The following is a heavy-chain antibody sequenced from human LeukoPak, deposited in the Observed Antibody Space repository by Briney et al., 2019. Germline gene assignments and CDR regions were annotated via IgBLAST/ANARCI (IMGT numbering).Heavy chain of an antibody. D-gene: IGHD3-16*02. V-gene: IGHV3-43*02. J-gene: IGHJ4*02. CDR3: AKANYDYVWGSYRYDY. CDR2: ISGDGGST. Sequence: GGSLRLSCAASGFTFDDYAMHWVRQAPGKGLEWVSLISGDGGSTYYADSVKGRFTISRDNSKNSLYLQMNSLRTEDTALYYCAKANYDYVWGSYRYDYWGQGTLVTASS. CDR1: GFTFDDYA.